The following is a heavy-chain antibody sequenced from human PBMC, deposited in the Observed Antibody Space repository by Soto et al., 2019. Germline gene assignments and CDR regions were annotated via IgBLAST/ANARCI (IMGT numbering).Heavy chain of an antibody. J-gene: IGHJ4*02. CDR3: ARLNSRGFFDS. V-gene: IGHV4-59*08. CDR2: IYYSGST. D-gene: IGHD3-22*01. Sequence: SETLSLTCTVSGGSISSYYWSWIRQPPGKGLEWIGYIYYSGSTNYSPSLKSRITISVDTSKTQFSLKLSSVTAADTAVYYCARLNSRGFFDSWGEGTLVTVSS. CDR1: GGSISSYY.